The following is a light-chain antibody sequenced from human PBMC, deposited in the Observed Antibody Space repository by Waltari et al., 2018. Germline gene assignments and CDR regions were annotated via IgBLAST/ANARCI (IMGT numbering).Light chain of an antibody. Sequence: EIVLTQSPAILSFSPGERATLSCRTSQSVGTYLAWYQQRPGQSPRLLICDASYRATGIPARFSGSGSETDFTLTISSLQPEDFAVYYCQQRRNWPLTFGGGTRVEI. CDR2: DAS. V-gene: IGKV3-11*01. CDR1: QSVGTY. J-gene: IGKJ4*01. CDR3: QQRRNWPLT.